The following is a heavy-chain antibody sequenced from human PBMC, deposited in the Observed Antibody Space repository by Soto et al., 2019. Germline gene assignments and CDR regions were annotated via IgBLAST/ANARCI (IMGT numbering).Heavy chain of an antibody. D-gene: IGHD3-22*01. CDR3: ARQTYYYDSSGSDAFDI. V-gene: IGHV4-39*01. CDR2: IYYSGST. Sequence: PSETLSLTCTVSGGNIRSSSYYWGWIRQPPGKGLEWIGSIYYSGSTYYNPSLKSRVTISVDTSKNQFSLKLSSVTAADTAVYYCARQTYYYDSSGSDAFDIWGQGTMVT. J-gene: IGHJ3*02. CDR1: GGNIRSSSYY.